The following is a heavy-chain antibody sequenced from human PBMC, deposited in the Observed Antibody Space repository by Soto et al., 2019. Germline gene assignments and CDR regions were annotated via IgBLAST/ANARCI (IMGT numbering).Heavy chain of an antibody. V-gene: IGHV2-5*02. D-gene: IGHD3-10*01. Sequence: ITLKESGTTLVKPTQTLTLTCTFSGFSLNTGGVGVGWVRQPRGKAMEWLALIYWDDDERYRPSLRSRLNITKDTINNQVVLTMTNMDPEYTATYYCVRNWRYYGGDYYYGMDAWGQGTTVTVSS. CDR2: IYWDDDE. J-gene: IGHJ6*02. CDR3: VRNWRYYGGDYYYGMDA. CDR1: GFSLNTGGVG.